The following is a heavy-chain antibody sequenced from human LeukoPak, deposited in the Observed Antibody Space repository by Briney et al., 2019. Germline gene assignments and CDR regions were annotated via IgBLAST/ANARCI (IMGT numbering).Heavy chain of an antibody. D-gene: IGHD3-10*01. V-gene: IGHV3-7*03. Sequence: GGSLRLSCAASGLTFSSYWMSWVRQAPGKGLEWVANIKQDGSEKYYVDSVKGRFTISRDNAKNSLYLQMDSLRAEDMALYYCAKWGFTYGPGYFDYWGQGTLVTVSS. CDR2: IKQDGSEK. J-gene: IGHJ4*02. CDR1: GLTFSSYW. CDR3: AKWGFTYGPGYFDY.